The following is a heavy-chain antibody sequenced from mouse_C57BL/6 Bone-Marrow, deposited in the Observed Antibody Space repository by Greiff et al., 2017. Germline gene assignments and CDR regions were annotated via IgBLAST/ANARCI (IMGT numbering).Heavy chain of an antibody. Sequence: VQLKESGAELVKPGASVKLSCTASGFNIKDYYMHWVKQRTEQGLEWIGRIDPEDGETKYAPKFQGKATITADTSSNTAYLQLSSLTSEDTAVYYCARPYGSSPFYYAMDYWGQGTSVTVSS. V-gene: IGHV14-2*01. D-gene: IGHD1-1*01. CDR3: ARPYGSSPFYYAMDY. CDR2: IDPEDGET. CDR1: GFNIKDYY. J-gene: IGHJ4*01.